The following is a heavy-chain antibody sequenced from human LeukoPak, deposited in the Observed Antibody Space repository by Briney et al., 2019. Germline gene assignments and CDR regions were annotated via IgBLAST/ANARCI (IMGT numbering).Heavy chain of an antibody. CDR3: ARGHFPGKDY. CDR2: INPITGGT. D-gene: IGHD1-14*01. Sequence: ASVKVSCKASGYTLTDYYMHWVGQAPGQGLEWMGWINPITGGTNYAQNFQGRVTMTRDTYISTAYMELNRLRSDDTAVYYCARGHFPGKDYWGQGTLVTVSS. V-gene: IGHV1-2*02. CDR1: GYTLTDYY. J-gene: IGHJ4*02.